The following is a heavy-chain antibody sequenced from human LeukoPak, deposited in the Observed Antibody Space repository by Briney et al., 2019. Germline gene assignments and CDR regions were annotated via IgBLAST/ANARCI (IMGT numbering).Heavy chain of an antibody. V-gene: IGHV1-8*03. CDR3: ARGRATVTTRWVDP. D-gene: IGHD4-11*01. Sequence: ASVKVSCKASGYPFSNYDINWVRQATGQGLEWMGWMNPNSGNTDYAQKFQGRVTITRNTSISTAYMELSSLRSEDTAVYYCARGRATVTTRWVDPWGQGTLVTVSS. CDR1: GYPFSNYD. J-gene: IGHJ5*02. CDR2: MNPNSGNT.